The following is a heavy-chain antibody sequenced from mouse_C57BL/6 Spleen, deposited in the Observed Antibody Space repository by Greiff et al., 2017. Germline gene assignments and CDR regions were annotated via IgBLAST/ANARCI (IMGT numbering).Heavy chain of an antibody. CDR1: GFTFTDYY. J-gene: IGHJ2*01. D-gene: IGHD2-1*01. CDR2: IRNKANGYPT. V-gene: IGHV7-3*01. CDR3: ARYRGGNKDY. Sequence: EVKLMESGGGLVQPGGSLSLSCAASGFTFTDYYLSWVRQPPGKALEWLGFIRNKANGYPTEYSASVKGRFTISRANSQSILYLQMNALRAEDSATYYCARYRGGNKDYWGQGTTLTVSS.